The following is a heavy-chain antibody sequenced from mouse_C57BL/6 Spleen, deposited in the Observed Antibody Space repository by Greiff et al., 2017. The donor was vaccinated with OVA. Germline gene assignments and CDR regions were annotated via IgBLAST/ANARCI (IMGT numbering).Heavy chain of an antibody. D-gene: IGHD4-1*01. CDR2: IDPSDSYT. V-gene: IGHV1-50*01. Sequence: QVQLKESGAELVKPGASVKLSCKASGYTFTSYWMQWVKQRPGQGLEWIGEIDPSDSYTNYNQKFKGKATLTVDTSSSTAYMQLSSLTSEDSAVYYCAKLGRDYWGQGTTLTVSS. CDR3: AKLGRDY. J-gene: IGHJ2*01. CDR1: GYTFTSYW.